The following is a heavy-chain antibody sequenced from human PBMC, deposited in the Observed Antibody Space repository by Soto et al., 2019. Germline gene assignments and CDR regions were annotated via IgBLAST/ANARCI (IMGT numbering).Heavy chain of an antibody. CDR1: GYTFTGYY. D-gene: IGHD3-22*01. CDR2: INPNSGGT. CDR3: ARGGIYYYDSSGYYLEDYFDY. J-gene: IGHJ4*02. Sequence: ASVKVSCKASGYTFTGYYMHWVRQAPGQGLEWMGWINPNSGGTNYAQKFQGWVTMTRDTSISTAYMELSRLRSDDTAVYYCARGGIYYYDSSGYYLEDYFDYWGQGTLLTVSS. V-gene: IGHV1-2*04.